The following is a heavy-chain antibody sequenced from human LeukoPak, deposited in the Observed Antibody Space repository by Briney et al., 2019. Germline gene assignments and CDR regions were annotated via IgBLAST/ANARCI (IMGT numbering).Heavy chain of an antibody. CDR3: ARVGAWELQRVFDY. V-gene: IGHV3-7*01. Sequence: TGGSLRLSCAASGFTFTDYWMTWVRQVPGKGLEWVANIKQGGSESYYVDPVRGRFTISRENAKNSLYLQMDSLRVDDTAVYYCARVGAWELQRVFDYWGQGTLVTVSS. J-gene: IGHJ4*02. CDR2: IKQGGSES. D-gene: IGHD1-26*01. CDR1: GFTFTDYW.